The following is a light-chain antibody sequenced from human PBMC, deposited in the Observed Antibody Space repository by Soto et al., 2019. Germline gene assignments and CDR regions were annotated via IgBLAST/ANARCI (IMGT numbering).Light chain of an antibody. J-gene: IGLJ2*01. CDR2: EIT. CDR3: SSYSSSTTLVV. CDR1: SSDVGGYNY. Sequence: QSVLTQPASVSGSPGQSITISCTGTSSDVGGYNYVSWYQHHPGKAPKLVIFEITDRPSGISNRFSGSKSGNTASLTISGLQAEDEADYYCSSYSSSTTLVVFGGGTKLTVL. V-gene: IGLV2-14*01.